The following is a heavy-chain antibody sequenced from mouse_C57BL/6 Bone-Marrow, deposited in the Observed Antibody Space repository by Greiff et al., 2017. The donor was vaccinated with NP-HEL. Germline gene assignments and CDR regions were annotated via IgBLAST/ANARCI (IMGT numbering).Heavy chain of an antibody. J-gene: IGHJ2*01. V-gene: IGHV1-82*01. Sequence: VQLVESGPELVKPGASVKISCKASGYAFSSSWMNWVKQRPGKGLEWIGRIYPGDGDTNYNGKFKGKATLTADKSSSTAYMQLSSLTSEDSAVYFCARHGDYDYGGYWGQGTTLTVSS. CDR2: IYPGDGDT. CDR1: GYAFSSSW. D-gene: IGHD2-4*01. CDR3: ARHGDYDYGGY.